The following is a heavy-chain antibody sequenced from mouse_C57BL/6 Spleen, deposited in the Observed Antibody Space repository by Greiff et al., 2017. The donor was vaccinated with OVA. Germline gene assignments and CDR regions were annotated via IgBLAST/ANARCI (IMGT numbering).Heavy chain of an antibody. CDR2: ISYSGST. J-gene: IGHJ1*03. V-gene: IGHV3-8*01. Sequence: EVKLQESGPGLAKPSQTLSLTCSVTGYSITSDYWNWIRKFPGNKLEYMGYISYSGSTYYNPSLKSRISITRDTSKNQYYLQLNSVTTEDTATYYCARYRDYYGRIHWYFDVWGTGTTVTVSS. CDR1: GYSITSDY. D-gene: IGHD1-1*01. CDR3: ARYRDYYGRIHWYFDV.